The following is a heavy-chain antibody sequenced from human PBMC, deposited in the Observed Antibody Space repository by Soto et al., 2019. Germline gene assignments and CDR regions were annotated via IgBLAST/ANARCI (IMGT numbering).Heavy chain of an antibody. CDR1: GGSISSYY. Sequence: SETLSLTCTVSGGSISSYYWSWIRQPPGKGLEWIGYIFYRGSTNYNPSLKSRVIISVDTSKNQVSMKLSSVTAADTAVYWCARDGNIAAAGMGFDYWGQGTLVTVSS. V-gene: IGHV4-59*01. CDR3: ARDGNIAAAGMGFDY. CDR2: IFYRGST. D-gene: IGHD6-13*01. J-gene: IGHJ4*02.